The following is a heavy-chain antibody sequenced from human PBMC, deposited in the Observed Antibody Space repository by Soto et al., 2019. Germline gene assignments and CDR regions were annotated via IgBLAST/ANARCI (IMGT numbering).Heavy chain of an antibody. Sequence: QVQLVQSGAEVRKPGASVKVSCKASGYTFTTYGIHWVRQAPGQRLELMGWINAGNGNTKYSQKVQGRVTITSDTSASTSYMELRGLRSEDTAVYYCAKDQHSSGLFALDYWGQGTLLTVSS. CDR1: GYTFTTYG. J-gene: IGHJ4*02. CDR2: INAGNGNT. V-gene: IGHV1-3*01. D-gene: IGHD6-19*01. CDR3: AKDQHSSGLFALDY.